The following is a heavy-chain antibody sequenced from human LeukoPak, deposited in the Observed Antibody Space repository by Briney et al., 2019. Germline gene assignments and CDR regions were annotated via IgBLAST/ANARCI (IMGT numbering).Heavy chain of an antibody. CDR3: ARHMTTDMLDAFDI. D-gene: IGHD3-10*02. CDR2: IFHSGST. Sequence: PSETLSLTCAVSGYSISSGYYWAWIRQFPGKGVEWIGSIFHSGSTYDNPSLKSRVTTSVDASKNYFSLTLSSVTAADTAVYHCARHMTTDMLDAFDIWGQGTMVIISS. CDR1: GYSISSGYY. V-gene: IGHV4-38-2*01. J-gene: IGHJ3*02.